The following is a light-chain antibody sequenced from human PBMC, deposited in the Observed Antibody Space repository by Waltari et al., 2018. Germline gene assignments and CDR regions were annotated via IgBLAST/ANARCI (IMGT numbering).Light chain of an antibody. CDR3: HQYYSIPQT. V-gene: IGKV4-1*01. CDR1: PSVLYSSNNKNY. Sequence: DIVMTQSPYSLPVSLGERATINCKSSPSVLYSSNNKNYLAWYQQKPGQPPKLLIYWASTRESGVPDRFSGSGSGTDFTLTISSLQAEDVAVYYCHQYYSIPQTFGQGTKVEIK. CDR2: WAS. J-gene: IGKJ1*01.